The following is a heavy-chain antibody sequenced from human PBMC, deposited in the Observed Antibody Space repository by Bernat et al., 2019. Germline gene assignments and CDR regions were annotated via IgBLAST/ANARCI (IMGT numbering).Heavy chain of an antibody. V-gene: IGHV3-23*01. CDR1: GFTLSSYA. D-gene: IGHD3-10*01. CDR3: AKDKFWYYYGSGSLGEAFDI. Sequence: EVQLLESGGGLVQPGGSLRLSCAASGFTLSSYAMSWVRQAPGKGLEWVSIMSGSGGRKHYADSVKGRFTISRDNSENTLYLQMNSLRAEDTAVYYCAKDKFWYYYGSGSLGEAFDIWGQGTMVAVSS. J-gene: IGHJ3*02. CDR2: MSGSGGRK.